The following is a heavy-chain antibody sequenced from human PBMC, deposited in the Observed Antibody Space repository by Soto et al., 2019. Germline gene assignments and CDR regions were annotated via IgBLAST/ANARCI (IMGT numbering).Heavy chain of an antibody. V-gene: IGHV3-74*01. CDR1: RFTFSRYW. D-gene: IGHD3-10*01. Sequence: GGSLRLSCAASRFTFSRYWVHWVRQAPGKGLVWVSRINSDGSSTSYADSGKGRFTISRDNAKNTLYLRMNSLRAEATAVYYCARERMVRGVTTRYYYGMDVWGQGTTVTVSS. J-gene: IGHJ6*02. CDR3: ARERMVRGVTTRYYYGMDV. CDR2: INSDGSST.